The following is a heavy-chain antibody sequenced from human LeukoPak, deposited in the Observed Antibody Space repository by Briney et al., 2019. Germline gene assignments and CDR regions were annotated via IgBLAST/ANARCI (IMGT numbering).Heavy chain of an antibody. CDR3: ARLRMETYDY. D-gene: IGHD3-3*01. V-gene: IGHV4-39*01. CDR2: IYYSGNT. Sequence: SETLSLTCTVSGVSTSSSNSYWGWIRQPPGKGLEWIGSIYYSGNTYYNASLKSQVSISIDTSKNQFSLKLSSATAADTAVYYCARLRMETYDYWGQGTLVTVSS. CDR1: GVSTSSSNSY. J-gene: IGHJ4*02.